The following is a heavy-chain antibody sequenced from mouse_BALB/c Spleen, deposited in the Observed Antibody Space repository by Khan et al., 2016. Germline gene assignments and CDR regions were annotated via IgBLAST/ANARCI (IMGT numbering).Heavy chain of an antibody. J-gene: IGHJ3*01. CDR2: IDPANGNT. CDR1: GFNIKDTY. V-gene: IGHV14-3*02. Sequence: VQLQQSGAELVKPGASVKLSCTVSGFNIKDTYMHWVNQRPEQGLEWIGRIDPANGNTKYDPKFQDKATITADTSSNTAYLQRSSLTSEDTAFYYCSRWFYDDEFAYWGQGTLVTVSA. D-gene: IGHD2-4*01. CDR3: SRWFYDDEFAY.